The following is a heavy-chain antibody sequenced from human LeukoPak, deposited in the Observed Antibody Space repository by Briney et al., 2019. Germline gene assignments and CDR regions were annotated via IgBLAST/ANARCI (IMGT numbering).Heavy chain of an antibody. Sequence: GGSLRLSCAASGFTFSSYAMSWVRQAPGKGLEWVSVISGSGGTTYYTDSVKGRFTISRDNPKNMLYLQMNSLRAEDTAVYYCAKVRGDGYKDSIDYWGQGTLVTVSS. J-gene: IGHJ4*02. CDR3: AKVRGDGYKDSIDY. CDR2: ISGSGGTT. CDR1: GFTFSSYA. D-gene: IGHD5-24*01. V-gene: IGHV3-23*01.